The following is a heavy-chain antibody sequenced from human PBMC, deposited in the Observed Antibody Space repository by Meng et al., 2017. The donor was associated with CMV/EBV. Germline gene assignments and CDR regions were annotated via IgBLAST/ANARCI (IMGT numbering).Heavy chain of an antibody. CDR1: GGSSSSGGYY. V-gene: IGHV4-31*02. J-gene: IGHJ4*02. CDR3: ARDPNYGSGSPDY. D-gene: IGHD3-10*01. CDR2: IYYSGST. Sequence: VSGGSSSSGGYYWSWIRQHPGKGLEWIGYIYYSGSTYYNPSLKSRVTISVDTSKNQFSLKLSSVTAADTAVYYCARDPNYGSGSPDYWGQGTLVTVSS.